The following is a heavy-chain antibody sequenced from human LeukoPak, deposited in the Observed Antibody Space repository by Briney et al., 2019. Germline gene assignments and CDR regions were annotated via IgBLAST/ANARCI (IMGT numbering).Heavy chain of an antibody. J-gene: IGHJ3*02. CDR2: ISSSGSTI. Sequence: PGGSLRLSCAACGFTFSSYEMNWVRQAPGKGLEWVSYISSSGSTIYYADSVKGRFTISRDNAKNSLYLQMNSLRAEDTAVYYCARPDSSSWYGAFDIWGQGTMVTVSS. CDR3: ARPDSSSWYGAFDI. CDR1: GFTFSSYE. D-gene: IGHD6-13*01. V-gene: IGHV3-48*03.